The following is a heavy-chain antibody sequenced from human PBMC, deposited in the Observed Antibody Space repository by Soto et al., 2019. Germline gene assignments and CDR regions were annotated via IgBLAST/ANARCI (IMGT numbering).Heavy chain of an antibody. J-gene: IGHJ4*02. D-gene: IGHD2-21*01. Sequence: QVQVVQSGAEVKKPESSVKVSCKPSGGTFNTYTVNWVRLAPGHGLEWMGRFIPILDMANYAQKFQDRVTITADRSTFTAYRELTSLTSDDTAGYYCAITYCHENSCPRDFDFWGPGTRVTVSS. CDR3: AITYCHENSCPRDFDF. CDR1: GGTFNTYT. V-gene: IGHV1-69*02. CDR2: FIPILDMA.